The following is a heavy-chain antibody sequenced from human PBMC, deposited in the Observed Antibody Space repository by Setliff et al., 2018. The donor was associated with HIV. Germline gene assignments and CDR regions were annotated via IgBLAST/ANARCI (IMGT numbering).Heavy chain of an antibody. D-gene: IGHD3-10*01. CDR3: ARSALWFGEADWYFDL. V-gene: IGHV4-28*01. Sequence: LSLTCVVSGYSISSSYWWGWIRQPPGKGLEWIGWIGYIYKGGSSYYNPSLKSRVTMPEDTSKNQFSLKLRSVTAVETAVYYCARSALWFGEADWYFDLWGRGTLVTVSS. J-gene: IGHJ2*01. CDR2: IYKGGSS. CDR1: GYSISSSYW.